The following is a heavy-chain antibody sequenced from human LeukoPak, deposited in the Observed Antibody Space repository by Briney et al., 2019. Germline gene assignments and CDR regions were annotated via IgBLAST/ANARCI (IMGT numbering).Heavy chain of an antibody. Sequence: GGSLRLSCAASGFTFGSYGMHWVRQAPGKGLEWVALISYDGSDKYYADSVKGRFTISRDNSKNTLFLQMNSLRAEDTAVYYCAKASPSSGWFGYYFDYWGQGALVTVSS. CDR1: GFTFGSYG. CDR2: ISYDGSDK. CDR3: AKASPSSGWFGYYFDY. V-gene: IGHV3-30*18. D-gene: IGHD6-19*01. J-gene: IGHJ4*02.